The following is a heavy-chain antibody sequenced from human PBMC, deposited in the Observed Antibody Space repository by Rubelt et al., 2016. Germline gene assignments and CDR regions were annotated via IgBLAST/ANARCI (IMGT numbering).Heavy chain of an antibody. CDR3: ARYYCDSSGYVCFDS. D-gene: IGHD3-22*01. CDR1: GYTFTSYA. CDR2: INPGIGTA. V-gene: IGHV1-3*01. Sequence: QVQLVQSGAEVKKPGASVKVSCKASGYTFTSYAMHWVRQAPGQRLEWMGWINPGIGTAKYSQKFQGRFTRNRGTAGTTAHMGLSRLRSEDTAVYYCARYYCDSSGYVCFDSWGQGTLVTVSS. J-gene: IGHJ4*02.